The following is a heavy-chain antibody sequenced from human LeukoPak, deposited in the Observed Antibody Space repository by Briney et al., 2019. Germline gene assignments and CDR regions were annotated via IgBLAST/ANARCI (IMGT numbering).Heavy chain of an antibody. Sequence: GGSLRLSCAASGFTFSDHYMDWVRQAPGKGLEWVGRTRDKANGYTTEYAASVKGRFTISRDDSKNSLYLQMNSLNTDDTAVYYCARGYRDFDLWGRGALVTVSS. J-gene: IGHJ2*01. CDR1: GFTFSDHY. D-gene: IGHD3-16*02. CDR2: TRDKANGYTT. V-gene: IGHV3-72*01. CDR3: ARGYRDFDL.